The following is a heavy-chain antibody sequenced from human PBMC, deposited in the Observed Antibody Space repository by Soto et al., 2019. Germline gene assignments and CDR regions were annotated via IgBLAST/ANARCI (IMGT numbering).Heavy chain of an antibody. CDR3: ARRIAAAGIDAFDI. CDR1: GFTFSSYS. V-gene: IGHV3-21*01. J-gene: IGHJ3*02. D-gene: IGHD6-13*01. CDR2: ISSSSSYI. Sequence: EVQLVESGGGLVKPGGSLRLSCAASGFTFSSYSMNWVRQAPGKGLEWVSSISSSSSYIYYADSVKGRFTISRDNAKNSLYLQMNSLRAEDTAVYSCARRIAAAGIDAFDIWGQGTMVTVSS.